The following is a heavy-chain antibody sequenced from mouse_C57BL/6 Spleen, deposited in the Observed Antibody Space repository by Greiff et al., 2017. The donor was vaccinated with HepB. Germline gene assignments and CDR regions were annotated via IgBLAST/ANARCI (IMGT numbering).Heavy chain of an antibody. CDR1: GFTFSDYG. V-gene: IGHV5-15*04. CDR3: ARREVTTDYYAMDY. D-gene: IGHD2-2*01. Sequence: DVKLVESGGGLVQPGGSLKLSCAASGFTFSDYGMAWVRQAPRKGPEWVAFISNLAYSIYYADTVTGRFTISRENAKNSLYLEMSSLRSEDTAMYYCARREVTTDYYAMDYWGQGTSVTVSS. CDR2: ISNLAYSI. J-gene: IGHJ4*01.